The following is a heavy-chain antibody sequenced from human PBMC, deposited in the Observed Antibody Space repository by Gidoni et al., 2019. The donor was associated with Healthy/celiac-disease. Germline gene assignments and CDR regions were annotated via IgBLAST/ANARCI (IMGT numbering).Heavy chain of an antibody. D-gene: IGHD3-22*01. J-gene: IGHJ4*02. CDR3: ARGVTMIVVVPPPPDY. V-gene: IGHV3-48*02. CDR1: GFTFSSYS. Sequence: EVQLVESGGGLVQPGGSLRLSCAASGFTFSSYSMNWVRQAPGKGLEWVSYISSSSSTIYYADSVKGRFTISRDNAKNSLYLQMNSLRDEDTAVYYCARGVTMIVVVPPPPDYWGQGTLVTVSS. CDR2: ISSSSSTI.